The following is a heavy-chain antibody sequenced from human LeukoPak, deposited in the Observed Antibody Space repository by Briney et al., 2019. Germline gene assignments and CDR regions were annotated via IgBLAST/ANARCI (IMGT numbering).Heavy chain of an antibody. CDR1: GFTFSSYA. J-gene: IGHJ4*02. V-gene: IGHV3-23*01. Sequence: GGSLRLSCAASGFTFSSYAMSWVRQAPGKGLEWVSAISGSGDSTYYGDSVKGRFTISRDNSKNTLYLQMNSLKTEDTAVYYCTTDVLRGDYWGQGTLVTVSS. D-gene: IGHD3-16*01. CDR2: ISGSGDST. CDR3: TTDVLRGDY.